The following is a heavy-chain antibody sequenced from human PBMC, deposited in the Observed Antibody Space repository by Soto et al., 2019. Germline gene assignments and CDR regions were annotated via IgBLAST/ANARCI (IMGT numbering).Heavy chain of an antibody. CDR2: ISAYNGNT. CDR3: ARDPPPPDY. J-gene: IGHJ4*02. V-gene: IGHV1-18*01. CDR1: GYTFASYA. Sequence: ASVKVSCTASGYTFASYAIIWMRQAPGQGLEWMGWISAYNGNTNYAQKLQGRVTMTTDTSTSTAYMELRSLRSDDTAVYYCARDPPPPDYWGQGTLVTVSS.